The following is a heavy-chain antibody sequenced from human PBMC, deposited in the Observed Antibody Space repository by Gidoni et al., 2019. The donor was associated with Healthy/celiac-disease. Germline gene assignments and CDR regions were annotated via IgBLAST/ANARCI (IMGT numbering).Heavy chain of an antibody. J-gene: IGHJ4*02. Sequence: QVQLQQWGAGLLKPSETLSLTCAVYGGSFSGYYWCWIRQPPGKGLEWIGEINHSGSTNYNPSLKSRVTISVDTSKNQFSLKLSSVTAADTAVYYCARGWFSKSCYFDYWGQGTLVTVSS. V-gene: IGHV4-34*01. CDR2: INHSGST. D-gene: IGHD3-10*01. CDR3: ARGWFSKSCYFDY. CDR1: GGSFSGYY.